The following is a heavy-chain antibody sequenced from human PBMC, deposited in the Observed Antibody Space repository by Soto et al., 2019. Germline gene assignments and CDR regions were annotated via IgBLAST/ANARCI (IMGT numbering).Heavy chain of an antibody. V-gene: IGHV1-3*01. J-gene: IGHJ4*02. D-gene: IGHD3-10*01. CDR3: ARDWDMVRGGNFDY. Sequence: KFQGRVTITRDTSASTAYMELSSLRSEDTAVYYCARDWDMVRGGNFDYWGQRTLVTVSS.